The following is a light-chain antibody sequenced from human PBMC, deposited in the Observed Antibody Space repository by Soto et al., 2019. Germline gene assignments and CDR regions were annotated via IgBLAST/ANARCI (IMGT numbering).Light chain of an antibody. Sequence: QSALTQPPSASGSPGQSVTISCTVTSSDVGGYNYVSWYQQHPGKAPKLMIYEVSKRPSGVPDRFSGSKSGNTASLTVSGLQPEDEADYYFSSYAGSNKSVFGTGTKVTVL. V-gene: IGLV2-8*01. CDR1: SSDVGGYNY. CDR3: SSYAGSNKSV. CDR2: EVS. J-gene: IGLJ1*01.